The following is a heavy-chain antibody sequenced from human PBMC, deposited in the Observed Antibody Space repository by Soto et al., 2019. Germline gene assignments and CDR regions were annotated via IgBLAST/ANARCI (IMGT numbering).Heavy chain of an antibody. CDR3: AKDKGIAAAGPDFDY. CDR1: GFTFDDYT. Sequence: GESLKISCAASGFTFDDYTMHWVRQAPGKGLEWVSLISWDGGSTYYADSVKGRFTISRDNSKNSLYLQMNSLRTEDTALYYCAKDKGIAAAGPDFDYWGQGTLVTVSS. CDR2: ISWDGGST. J-gene: IGHJ4*02. V-gene: IGHV3-43*01. D-gene: IGHD6-13*01.